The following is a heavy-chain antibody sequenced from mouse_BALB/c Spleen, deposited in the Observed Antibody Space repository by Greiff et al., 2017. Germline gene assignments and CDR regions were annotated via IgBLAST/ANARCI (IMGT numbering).Heavy chain of an antibody. Sequence: DVKLQESGPGLVKPSQSLSLTCSVTGYSITSGYYWNWIRQFPGNKLEWMGYISYDGSNNYNPSLKNRISITRDTSKNQFFLKLNSVTTEDTATYYCARDGGDEAYWGQGTLVTVSA. CDR1: GYSITSGYY. J-gene: IGHJ3*01. CDR2: ISYDGSN. V-gene: IGHV3-6*02. D-gene: IGHD3-3*01. CDR3: ARDGGDEAY.